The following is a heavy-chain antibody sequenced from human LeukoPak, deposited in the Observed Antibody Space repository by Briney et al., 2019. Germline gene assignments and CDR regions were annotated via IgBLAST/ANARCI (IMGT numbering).Heavy chain of an antibody. CDR3: ARMTTVTHDLYFDY. V-gene: IGHV4-38-2*01. CDR2: IYHRGST. J-gene: IGHJ4*02. D-gene: IGHD4-17*01. CDR1: GYSITIGYY. Sequence: PSETLSLTCAVSGYSITIGYYWGWIRQPPGKGLEWIGSIYHRGSTYYNPSLKSRVTISVDTSKNQFSLKLSSVTDADTAVYYCARMTTVTHDLYFDYWGQGTLVTVSS.